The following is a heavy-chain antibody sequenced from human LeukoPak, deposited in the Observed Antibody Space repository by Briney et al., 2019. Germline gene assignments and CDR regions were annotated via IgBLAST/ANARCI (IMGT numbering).Heavy chain of an antibody. D-gene: IGHD3-16*01. CDR1: GYTFTSHD. Sequence: ASVKVSCKASGYTFTSHDINWVRQVTGQGLEWMGWMNPNSGNRGYAQKFQGRVTMTRNTPISTAYMELSSLRSEDTAVYYCARGGERSHGLKYWSQGTLVTVSS. CDR3: ARGGERSHGLKY. J-gene: IGHJ4*02. CDR2: MNPNSGNR. V-gene: IGHV1-8*01.